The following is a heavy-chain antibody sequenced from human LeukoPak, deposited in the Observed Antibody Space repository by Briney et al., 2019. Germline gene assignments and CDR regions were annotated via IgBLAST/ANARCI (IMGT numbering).Heavy chain of an antibody. Sequence: PSETLSLTCAVYGGSFSGYYWSWIRQPPGKGLEWIGEINHSGSTNYNPSLKSRVTISVDTSKNQFSLKLSSVTAADTAVYYCARGTHDYGDYGTFDYWGQGTLATVSS. V-gene: IGHV4-34*01. CDR2: INHSGST. J-gene: IGHJ4*02. D-gene: IGHD4-17*01. CDR3: ARGTHDYGDYGTFDY. CDR1: GGSFSGYY.